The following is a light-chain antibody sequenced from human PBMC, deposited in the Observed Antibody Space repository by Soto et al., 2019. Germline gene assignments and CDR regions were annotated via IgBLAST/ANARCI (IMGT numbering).Light chain of an antibody. V-gene: IGLV2-14*03. CDR1: SSDVGGYDF. J-gene: IGLJ1*01. CDR2: DVS. CDR3: SSYTSISTYV. Sequence: QSALAQPASVSGSPGQSITISCTGTSSDVGGYDFVSWYQHHPGKAPRLMIYDVSHRPSGVSDRFSASKSGNTASLTISGPLAEGRGDYYCSSYTSISTYVFGTGTKVTVL.